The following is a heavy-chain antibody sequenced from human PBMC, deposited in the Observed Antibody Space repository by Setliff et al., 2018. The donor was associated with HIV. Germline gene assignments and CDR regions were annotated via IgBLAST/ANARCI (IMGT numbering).Heavy chain of an antibody. D-gene: IGHD1-26*01. CDR2: ISAYNGNT. Sequence: ASVKVSCKASGYSFTTYAISWVRQAPGQGLEWMGWISAYNGNTLYAQKFQGRVTMTTDTSTSTAYMDLRSLRSDDTAVYYCARASGGNSVENGFDIWGQGTMVTVSS. CDR3: ARASGGNSVENGFDI. J-gene: IGHJ3*02. V-gene: IGHV1-18*01. CDR1: GYSFTTYA.